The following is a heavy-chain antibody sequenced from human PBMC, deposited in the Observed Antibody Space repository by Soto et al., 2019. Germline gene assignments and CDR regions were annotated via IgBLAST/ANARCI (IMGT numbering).Heavy chain of an antibody. CDR2: IYHSGTT. D-gene: IGHD4-17*01. J-gene: IGHJ4*02. Sequence: SETLSLTCAVSGESISSGYYWAWIRQPPGKWLEWIGSIYHSGTTYYNPSLKSRVTISVDTSKNQFSLKLSSVTAADTAVYYCASLTTVTTPSVYFDYWGQGTLVTVSS. V-gene: IGHV4-38-2*01. CDR3: ASLTTVTTPSVYFDY. CDR1: GESISSGYY.